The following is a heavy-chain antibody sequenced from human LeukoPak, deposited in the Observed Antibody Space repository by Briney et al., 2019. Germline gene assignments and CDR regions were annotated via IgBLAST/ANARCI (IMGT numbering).Heavy chain of an antibody. Sequence: SETLSLTCTVSGGSISSYYWSWIRQPPGKGLEWIGYIYYGGSTNYNPSLKSRVTISVDTPKNQFSLKLSSVTAADTAVYYCARAPVSGYDYYYYYYMDVWGKGTTVTVSS. V-gene: IGHV4-59*01. J-gene: IGHJ6*03. CDR2: IYYGGST. D-gene: IGHD5-12*01. CDR3: ARAPVSGYDYYYYYYMDV. CDR1: GGSISSYY.